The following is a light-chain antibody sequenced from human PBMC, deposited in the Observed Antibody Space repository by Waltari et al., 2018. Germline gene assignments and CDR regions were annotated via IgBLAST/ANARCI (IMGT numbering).Light chain of an antibody. J-gene: IGLJ2*01. Sequence: QSVVTQPPSVSGTPGQRVTVSCSGSSSNVGTNTVNWYRQLPGTAPQLLIDSDSLRPSGVPDRFSASKSGTSASLAISGLHSEDEAEYYCAAWDDTLNAVLFGGGTKLTVL. CDR3: AAWDDTLNAVL. CDR1: SSNVGTNT. CDR2: SDS. V-gene: IGLV1-44*01.